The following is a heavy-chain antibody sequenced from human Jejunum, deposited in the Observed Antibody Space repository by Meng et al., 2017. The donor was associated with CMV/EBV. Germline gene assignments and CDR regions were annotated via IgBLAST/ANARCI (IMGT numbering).Heavy chain of an antibody. D-gene: IGHD1-7*01. V-gene: IGHV1-8*01. CDR1: GYAFNSDD. Sequence: KASGYAFNSDDINWVRQDNGQGLEWMGWMNPIRGNTVYAQKFQGRVTMTRNTSISTAYMELSSLTSEDTAVYYCARGLRIVGTALAFWGQGSLVTVSS. J-gene: IGHJ4*02. CDR2: MNPIRGNT. CDR3: ARGLRIVGTALAF.